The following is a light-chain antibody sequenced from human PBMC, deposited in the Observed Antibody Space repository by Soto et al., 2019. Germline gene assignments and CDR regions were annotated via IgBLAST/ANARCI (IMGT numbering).Light chain of an antibody. V-gene: IGLV2-14*01. J-gene: IGLJ2*01. CDR3: SLFTGGSTLVV. CDR1: SSDIGGYNY. Sequence: QSVLTQPASVSGSPGQSITISCTGTSSDIGGYNYVSWYLQHPGKAPKLLIYEVNNRPSGVSNRFSGSRSGNTASLTISGLQTEDEADYYCSLFTGGSTLVVFGGGTKLTVL. CDR2: EVN.